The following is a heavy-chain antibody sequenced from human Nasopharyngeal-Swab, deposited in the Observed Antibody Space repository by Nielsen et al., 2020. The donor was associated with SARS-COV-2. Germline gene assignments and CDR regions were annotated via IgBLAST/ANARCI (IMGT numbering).Heavy chain of an antibody. CDR2: IYHSGST. Sequence: SETLSLTCTVSGGSISSYYWSWIRQPPGKGLEWIGYIYHSGSTYYNPSLKSRVTISVDTSKNQFSLKLSSVTAADTAVYYCARHSSPRGIVVVPAARPYNWFDPWGQGTLVTVSS. D-gene: IGHD2-2*01. V-gene: IGHV4-59*08. CDR1: GGSISSYY. CDR3: ARHSSPRGIVVVPAARPYNWFDP. J-gene: IGHJ5*02.